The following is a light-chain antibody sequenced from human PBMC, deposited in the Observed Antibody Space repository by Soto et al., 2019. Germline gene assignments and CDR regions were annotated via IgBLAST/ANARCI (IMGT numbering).Light chain of an antibody. Sequence: EMVMTQSPATLSVSPGERATLSCRASQSISNNLAGYQQKPGHAPRRLIIGASTRATGVPARFSGSGSGTTFTPTISSLQSEDFAVYYCQQYNNWPPTFGQGTKVEIK. V-gene: IGKV3-15*01. CDR1: QSISNN. J-gene: IGKJ1*01. CDR2: GAS. CDR3: QQYNNWPPT.